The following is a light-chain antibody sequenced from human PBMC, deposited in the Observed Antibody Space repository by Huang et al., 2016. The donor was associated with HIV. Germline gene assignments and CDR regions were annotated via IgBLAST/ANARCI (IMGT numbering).Light chain of an antibody. Sequence: EILMTQSPAVLSVSPGDRVTLSCRASQNVYSNLAWYQQKPGQAPRLLIYGASTRATDVPARFSGGGSGTEYTLNITRVQSGDFGLYYCQQYNNWPPWTFGQGTNVEV. J-gene: IGKJ1*01. CDR2: GAS. V-gene: IGKV3-15*01. CDR1: QNVYSN. CDR3: QQYNNWPPWT.